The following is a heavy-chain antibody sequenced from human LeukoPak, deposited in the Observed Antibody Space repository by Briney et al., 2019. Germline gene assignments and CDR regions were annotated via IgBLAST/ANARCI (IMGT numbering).Heavy chain of an antibody. CDR3: AKDTVAVAALFDP. J-gene: IGHJ5*02. CDR2: ISGSGSST. CDR1: GFIFSTYA. Sequence: GGSLRLSCAASGFIFSTYAMSWVRQAPGKGLEWLSSISGSGSSTYYADSVKGRFTISRDNSKNTLYLQMNSLRAEDTAVYYCAKDTVAVAALFDPWGQGTLVTVSS. V-gene: IGHV3-23*01. D-gene: IGHD6-19*01.